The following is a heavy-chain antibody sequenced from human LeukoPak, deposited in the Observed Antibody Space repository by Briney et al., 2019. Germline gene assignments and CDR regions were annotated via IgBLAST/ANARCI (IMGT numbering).Heavy chain of an antibody. CDR3: ARGGPSGDFWGFDP. J-gene: IGHJ5*02. CDR1: GFTFSSYA. CDR2: ISYDGSNK. V-gene: IGHV3-30-3*01. D-gene: IGHD3-3*01. Sequence: GGSLRLSCAASGFTFSSYAMHWVRQAPGKGLEWVAVISYDGSNKYYADSVKGRFTISRDNSKNTLYLQMNSLRAEDTAVYYCARGGPSGDFWGFDPWGQGTLVTVSS.